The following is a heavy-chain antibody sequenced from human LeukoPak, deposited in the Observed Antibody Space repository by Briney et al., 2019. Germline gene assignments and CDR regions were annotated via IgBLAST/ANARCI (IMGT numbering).Heavy chain of an antibody. Sequence: GGSLRLSCAASGFTFSGYWMHWVRQAPGKGLEWVSSIDISGGSTYYADSVQGRFTISRDNSKNTLYLEMNSLRAEDTALYYCANEVRPNDYWGQGILVTVSS. J-gene: IGHJ4*02. CDR3: ANEVRPNDY. CDR1: GFTFSGYW. V-gene: IGHV3-23*01. D-gene: IGHD1-1*01. CDR2: IDISGGST.